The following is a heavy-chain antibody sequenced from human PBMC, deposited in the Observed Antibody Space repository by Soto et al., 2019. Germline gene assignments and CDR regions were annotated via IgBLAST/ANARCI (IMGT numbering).Heavy chain of an antibody. Sequence: ASVKVSCKASGYTFTSYYMHWVRQAPGQGLEWMGIINPSGGSTSYAQKFQGRVTMTRDTSTSTVYMELSSLRSDDTAVYYCARDSPLGYCSGGSCYSLAFDYWGQGTLVTVSS. CDR1: GYTFTSYY. CDR3: ARDSPLGYCSGGSCYSLAFDY. V-gene: IGHV1-46*01. D-gene: IGHD2-15*01. J-gene: IGHJ4*02. CDR2: INPSGGST.